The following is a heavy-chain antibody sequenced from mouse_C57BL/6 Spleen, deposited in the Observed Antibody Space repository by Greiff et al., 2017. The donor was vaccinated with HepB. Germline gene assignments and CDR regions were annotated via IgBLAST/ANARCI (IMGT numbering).Heavy chain of an antibody. Sequence: QVQLQQPGAELVRPGSSVKLSCKASGYTFTSYWMDWVEQRPGQGLEWIGNIYPSDSETHYNQKFKDKATLTVDKSSSTAYMQLSSLTSEDSAVYYCARLYPMDDWGQGTSVTVSS. J-gene: IGHJ4*01. CDR2: IYPSDSET. CDR1: GYTFTSYW. D-gene: IGHD2-1*01. V-gene: IGHV1-61*01. CDR3: ARLYPMDD.